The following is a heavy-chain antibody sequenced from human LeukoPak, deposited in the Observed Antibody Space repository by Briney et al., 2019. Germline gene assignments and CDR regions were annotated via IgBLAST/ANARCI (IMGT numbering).Heavy chain of an antibody. V-gene: IGHV1-69*05. Sequence: ASVKVSCKASGGTFTSYAIRWVRHAPGQGLEWMGGIIPIFGTANYAQKFQGRVTITTDESTSTAYMELSSLRSEGTAVYYCARARLAARPSYYYYYMDVWGKGTTVTVSS. J-gene: IGHJ6*03. CDR3: ARARLAARPSYYYYYMDV. CDR1: GGTFTSYA. D-gene: IGHD6-6*01. CDR2: IIPIFGTA.